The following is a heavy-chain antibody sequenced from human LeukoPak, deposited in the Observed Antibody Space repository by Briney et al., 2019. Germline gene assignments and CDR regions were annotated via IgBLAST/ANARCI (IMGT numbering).Heavy chain of an antibody. V-gene: IGHV3-74*01. CDR3: IRDFRSADL. J-gene: IGHJ5*02. CDR2: IYVDGRTT. CDR1: GFTFSNYW. Sequence: GGSLRLSCVASGFTFSNYWMHWVRQPPGKGLVWVSRIYVDGRTTTYADSVKGRFTISRDNAKNTVYLEMNSLGVEDTATYYCIRDFRSADLWGQGTLVTVTS.